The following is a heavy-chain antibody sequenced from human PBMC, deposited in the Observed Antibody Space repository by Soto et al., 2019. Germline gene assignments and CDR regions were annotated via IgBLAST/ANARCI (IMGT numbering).Heavy chain of an antibody. D-gene: IGHD6-13*01. Sequence: SVKVSCKASGYTITTYYIHWVRQAPGQGLEWRGMINPSSGGTNYAQNFQGRVTMTRDTSTSTVYMELSSLTSDDTAVFYCAKESALSSSWFLAGRLFDPWGQGTLVTVSS. V-gene: IGHV1-46*01. CDR1: GYTITTYY. CDR2: INPSSGGT. CDR3: AKESALSSSWFLAGRLFDP. J-gene: IGHJ5*01.